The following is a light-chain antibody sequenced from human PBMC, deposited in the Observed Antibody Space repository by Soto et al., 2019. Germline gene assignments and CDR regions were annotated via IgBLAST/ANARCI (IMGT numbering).Light chain of an antibody. CDR1: SSDVGSYNY. Sequence: QSALTQPASVSGSPGQSIAISCTGTSSDVGSYNYVSWYQQHPDKAPKLILYDVTNRPSGVSNRFSGSKSGNTASLTISGLQAEDEADYYCSSYTTISTHVFGTGTKVTVL. CDR3: SSYTTISTHV. J-gene: IGLJ1*01. V-gene: IGLV2-14*01. CDR2: DVT.